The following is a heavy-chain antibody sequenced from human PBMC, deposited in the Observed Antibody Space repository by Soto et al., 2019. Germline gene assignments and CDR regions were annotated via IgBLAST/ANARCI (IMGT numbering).Heavy chain of an antibody. Sequence: QLQLQESGPGLVKPSETLSLTCTVSGGSISSSSYYWGWIRQPPGKGLEWIGSIYYSGSTYYNPSPKSRVTISVDTPKNQLSLKLSSVTAADTAVYYCARHRRIEAADWGQGTLVTVSS. J-gene: IGHJ4*02. CDR1: GGSISSSSYY. V-gene: IGHV4-39*01. D-gene: IGHD6-13*01. CDR3: ARHRRIEAAD. CDR2: IYYSGST.